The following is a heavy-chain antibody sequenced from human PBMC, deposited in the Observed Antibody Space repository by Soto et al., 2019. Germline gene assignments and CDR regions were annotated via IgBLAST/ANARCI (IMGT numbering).Heavy chain of an antibody. D-gene: IGHD1-7*01. CDR1: GYTFTGYY. J-gene: IGHJ4*02. V-gene: IGHV1-2*02. CDR3: ASGWGALELRLSPPLAY. CDR2: INPNSGGT. Sequence: QVQLVQSGAEVKKPGASVKVSCKASGYTFTGYYMHWVRQAPGQGLEWMGWINPNSGGTNYAQKFKGRVTMPRDTSISTAYRELSGLRSDDTAVYYCASGWGALELRLSPPLAYWGQGTLVTVSS.